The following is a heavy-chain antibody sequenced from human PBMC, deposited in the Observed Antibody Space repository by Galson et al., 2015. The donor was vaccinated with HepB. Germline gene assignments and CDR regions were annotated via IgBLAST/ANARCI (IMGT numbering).Heavy chain of an antibody. CDR1: GYTFTGYY. CDR3: ARFRFGYGDYPWDY. D-gene: IGHD4-17*01. Sequence: SVKVSCKASGYTFTGYYMHWVRQAPGQGLEWMGRINPNSGGTNYAQKFQGRVTMTRDTSISTAYMELSRLRSDDTAVYYCARFRFGYGDYPWDYWGQGTLVTVSS. V-gene: IGHV1-2*06. J-gene: IGHJ4*02. CDR2: INPNSGGT.